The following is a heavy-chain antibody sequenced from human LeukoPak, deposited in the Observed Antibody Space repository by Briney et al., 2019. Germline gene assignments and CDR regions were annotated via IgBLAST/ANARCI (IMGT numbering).Heavy chain of an antibody. CDR1: GFTFDDYA. CDR3: AKGLGYSYGNYYYYMDV. D-gene: IGHD5-18*01. J-gene: IGHJ6*03. Sequence: PGGSLRLSCAASGFTFDDYAMHWVRQAPGKGLEWVSYISSSGSTIYYADSVKGRFTISRDNSKNTLYLQMNSLRAEDTAVYYCAKGLGYSYGNYYYYMDVWGKGTMVTVSS. V-gene: IGHV3-48*01. CDR2: ISSSGSTI.